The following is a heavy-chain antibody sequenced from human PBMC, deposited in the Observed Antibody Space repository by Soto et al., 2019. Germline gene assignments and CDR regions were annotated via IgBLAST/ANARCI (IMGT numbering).Heavy chain of an antibody. J-gene: IGHJ5*02. Sequence: PSETLSLACTVSGGSISSGGYYWSWIRQHPGKGLEWIGYIYYSGSTYYNPSLKSRVTISVDTSKNQFSLKLSSVTAADTAVYYCASTRVRVLRYLIGARIDPWGQGTRVTVAS. CDR2: IYYSGST. D-gene: IGHD3-9*01. V-gene: IGHV4-31*03. CDR1: GGSISSGGYY. CDR3: ASTRVRVLRYLIGARIDP.